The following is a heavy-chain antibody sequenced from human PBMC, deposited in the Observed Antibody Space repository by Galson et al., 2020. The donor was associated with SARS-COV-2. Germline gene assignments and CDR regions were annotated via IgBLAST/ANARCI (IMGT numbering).Heavy chain of an antibody. V-gene: IGHV1-18*01. J-gene: IGHJ4*02. D-gene: IGHD1-26*01. CDR3: ARGWELRD. Sequence: SSGISWVRQAPGQGLEWMGWISTYNDDRKYPQKLQGRVTMTTDTSTSTAYMELRGLRSDDTAVYYCARGWELRDWGQGTLVTVSS. CDR1: SSG. CDR2: ISTYNDDR.